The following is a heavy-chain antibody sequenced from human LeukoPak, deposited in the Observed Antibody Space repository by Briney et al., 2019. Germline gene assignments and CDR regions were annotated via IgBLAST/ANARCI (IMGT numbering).Heavy chain of an antibody. D-gene: IGHD2-21*01. V-gene: IGHV4-39*01. CDR1: GGSISSYY. CDR2: ISYGGST. Sequence: SETLSLTCTVSGGSISSYYWAWIRQPLGRGLEWIGSISYGGSTYYSPSLESRVTISVDTSKNQFSLRLSSVTAADTAVYYCARQALWFFDHWGQGTLVTVSS. J-gene: IGHJ4*02. CDR3: ARQALWFFDH.